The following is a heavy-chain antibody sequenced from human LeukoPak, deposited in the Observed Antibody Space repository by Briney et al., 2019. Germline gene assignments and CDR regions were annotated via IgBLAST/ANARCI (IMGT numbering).Heavy chain of an antibody. V-gene: IGHV3-74*01. Sequence: GGSLRLSCAASGFTFSSYWMHWVRHAPGKGLVWVSRINTDGSSTSYADSVKGRFTISRDNAKNTLYLQMNSLRAEDTAVYYCARVFFPYSSNDWFDPWGQGTLVTVSS. CDR1: GFTFSSYW. J-gene: IGHJ5*02. CDR3: ARVFFPYSSNDWFDP. D-gene: IGHD6-13*01. CDR2: INTDGSST.